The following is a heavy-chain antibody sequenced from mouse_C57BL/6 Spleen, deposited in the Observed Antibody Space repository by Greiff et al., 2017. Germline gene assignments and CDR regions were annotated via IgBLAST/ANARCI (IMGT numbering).Heavy chain of an antibody. D-gene: IGHD2-1*01. Sequence: QVHVKQSGAELVKPGASVKLSCKASGYTFTSYWMHWVKQRPGQGLEWIGMIHPNSGSTNYNEKFKSKATLTVDKSSSTAYMQLSSLTSEDSAVYYCARHGNYGFDYWGQGTTLTVSS. CDR1: GYTFTSYW. CDR3: ARHGNYGFDY. J-gene: IGHJ2*01. CDR2: IHPNSGST. V-gene: IGHV1-64*01.